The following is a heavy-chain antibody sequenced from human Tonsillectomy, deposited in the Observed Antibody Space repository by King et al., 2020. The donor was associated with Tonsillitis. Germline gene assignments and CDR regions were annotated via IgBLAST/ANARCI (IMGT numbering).Heavy chain of an antibody. Sequence: DVQLVESGGGLVQPGGSLRLSCAASGFTFSSYAMSWVRQAPGKGLEWVSAISGSGGSTYYADSVKSRFTISRDNSKNTLYLQMNSLRAEDTAVYYCAKDQCSGGSCYSSHFDYWGQGTLVTVSS. CDR1: GFTFSSYA. CDR3: AKDQCSGGSCYSSHFDY. D-gene: IGHD2-15*01. J-gene: IGHJ4*02. V-gene: IGHV3-23*04. CDR2: ISGSGGST.